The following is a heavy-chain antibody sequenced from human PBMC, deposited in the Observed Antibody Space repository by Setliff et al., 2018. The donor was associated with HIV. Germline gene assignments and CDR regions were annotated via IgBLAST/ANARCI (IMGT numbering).Heavy chain of an antibody. J-gene: IGHJ5*02. CDR2: ITPFNGRT. V-gene: IGHV1-18*01. CDR3: ARADETTIFGVVYSAGYWFDP. CDR1: GYTFTTFR. D-gene: IGHD3-3*01. Sequence: ASVKVSCKASGYTFTTFRINWVRQAPGQGLEWMGWITPFNGRTNYAQGFQGRVTMTTDTSTNTAYMELRSLRSDDTAVYYCARADETTIFGVVYSAGYWFDPWGQGTLVTVSS.